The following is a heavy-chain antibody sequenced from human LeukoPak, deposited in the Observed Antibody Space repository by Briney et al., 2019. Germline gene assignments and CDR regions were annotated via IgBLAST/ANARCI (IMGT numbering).Heavy chain of an antibody. CDR3: ARHSGSYYYNWFDP. CDR2: IYHSGST. J-gene: IGHJ5*02. V-gene: IGHV4-38-2*01. D-gene: IGHD1-26*01. CDR1: GYSISSGYY. Sequence: SETLSLTCAVSGYSISSGYYWGWIRQPPGKGLEWTGSIYHSGSTYYNPSLKSRVTISVDTSKNQFSLKLSSVTAADTAVYYCARHSGSYYYNWFDPWGQGTLVTVSS.